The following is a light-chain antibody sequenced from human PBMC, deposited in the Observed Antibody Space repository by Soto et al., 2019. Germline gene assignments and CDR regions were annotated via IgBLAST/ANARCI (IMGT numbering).Light chain of an antibody. Sequence: DIQMTQSPSSLSASVGDRVTITCRASQAINNYLAWYQQKPGKVPTLLISAASTLQSGVPSRFSGSGSGTDFTLTISSLQPEDVAIYYCQKFNPVPTSGGGTKVEI. CDR1: QAINNY. CDR2: AAS. CDR3: QKFNPVPT. V-gene: IGKV1-27*01. J-gene: IGKJ4*01.